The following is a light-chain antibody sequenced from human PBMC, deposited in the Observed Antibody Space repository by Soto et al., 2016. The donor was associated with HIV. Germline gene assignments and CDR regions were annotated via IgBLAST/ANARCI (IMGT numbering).Light chain of an antibody. J-gene: IGLJ2*01. CDR1: KLWEKY. Sequence: SYELTQPPSVSVSPGQTARITCSGDKLWEKYVSWYQQKPGQSPVLVIYQDAMRPSGISERFSGSNSGNTATLTISGTQTMDEADYYCQAWDSSTGVFGGGTELTVL. V-gene: IGLV3-1*01. CDR2: QDA. CDR3: QAWDSSTGV.